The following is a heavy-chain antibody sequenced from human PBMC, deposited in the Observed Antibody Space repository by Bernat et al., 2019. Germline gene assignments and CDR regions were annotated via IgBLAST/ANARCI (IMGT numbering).Heavy chain of an antibody. CDR3: TRLFIAAFDI. V-gene: IGHV3-73*01. J-gene: IGHJ3*02. CDR1: GFTFSASA. CDR2: IGSKGNNYAT. D-gene: IGHD2-21*01. Sequence: EVQLVESGGGLVQPGGSLKLSCAASGFTFSASAIHWVRQASGKGLEWVGRIGSKGNNYATAYAASVKGRVTISRDDSKNTAYLQMNSLKTEDTAVYYCTRLFIAAFDIWGRGTMVTVSS.